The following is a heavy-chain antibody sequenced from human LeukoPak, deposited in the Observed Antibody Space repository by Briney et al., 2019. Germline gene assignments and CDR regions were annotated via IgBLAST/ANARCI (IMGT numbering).Heavy chain of an antibody. D-gene: IGHD3-22*01. CDR3: ARTYYYDSADFRTLYGMDV. CDR1: GYTFTTYD. V-gene: IGHV1-8*01. Sequence: ASVRVSCKASGYTFTTYDINWVRQDTGQGLEWMGWMDPNSGNTGYAQKFQGRVTMTRNTSIRTAYMELSSLRSEDTAVYYCARTYYYDSADFRTLYGMDVWGQGTTVTVSS. J-gene: IGHJ6*02. CDR2: MDPNSGNT.